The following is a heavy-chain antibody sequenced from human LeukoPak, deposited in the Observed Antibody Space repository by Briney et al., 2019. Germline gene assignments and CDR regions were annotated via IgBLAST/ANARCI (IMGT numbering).Heavy chain of an antibody. CDR1: GLTFGDYA. CDR2: IRSKAYGGTT. J-gene: IGHJ4*02. V-gene: IGHV3-49*04. Sequence: AGGSLRLSCTASGLTFGDYAMSWVRQAPGKGLEWVGFIRSKAYGGTTEYAASVKGRFTISRDDSKSIAYLQMNSLKTEDTAVYYCTRDAGAHDYWGQGTLVTVSS. D-gene: IGHD1-26*01. CDR3: TRDAGAHDY.